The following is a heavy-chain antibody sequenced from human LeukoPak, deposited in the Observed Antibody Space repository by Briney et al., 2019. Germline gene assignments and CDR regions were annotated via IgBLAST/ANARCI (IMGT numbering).Heavy chain of an antibody. J-gene: IGHJ5*02. CDR3: ARGKWNGS. V-gene: IGHV4-59*01. CDR1: GGSLSGYY. CDR2: IYYSGST. Sequence: PSETLSLTCTVSGGSLSGYYWSWIRQSPGKGLEWIGYIYYSGSTNYNPFLKRRVTMSVDTSKKQFSLKLSSVTAEDTAVYYCARGKWNGSWGQGTLVTVTA. D-gene: IGHD1-20*01.